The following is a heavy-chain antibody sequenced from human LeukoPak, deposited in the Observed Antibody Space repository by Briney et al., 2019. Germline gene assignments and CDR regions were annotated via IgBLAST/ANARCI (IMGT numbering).Heavy chain of an antibody. CDR3: AKDRSGYDS. CDR1: GFTFSSYA. D-gene: IGHD5-12*01. CDR2: ISGSGSST. J-gene: IGHJ4*02. Sequence: GGSLRLSCAASGFTFSSYAMSWVRQAPGKGLEWVSAISGSGSSTYYADSVKGRFTISRDKNTLYLQMNSLRAEDTAVYYCAKDRSGYDSWGQGTLVTVSS. V-gene: IGHV3-23*01.